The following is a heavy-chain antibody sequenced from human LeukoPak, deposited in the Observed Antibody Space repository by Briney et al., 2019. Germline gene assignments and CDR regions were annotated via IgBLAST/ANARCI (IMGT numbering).Heavy chain of an antibody. CDR1: GYTFTGYY. V-gene: IGHV1-2*02. Sequence: ASVKVSCKASGYTFTGYYMHWVRQAPGQGLEWMGWINPNSGGTNYAQKFQGRVTMTRDTSISTAYMELSRLRSDDTAVYYCAREEASKHQTNDYWGQGTLVTVSS. CDR3: AREEASKHQTNDY. CDR2: INPNSGGT. D-gene: IGHD1/OR15-1a*01. J-gene: IGHJ4*02.